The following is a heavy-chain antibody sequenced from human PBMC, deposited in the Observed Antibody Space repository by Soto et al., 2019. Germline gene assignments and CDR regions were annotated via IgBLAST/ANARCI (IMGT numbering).Heavy chain of an antibody. J-gene: IGHJ3*02. CDR3: ARALFGSGYDFWSGPDAFDI. Sequence: SETLSLTRTISGGSIRTVGYYWSWIRQHPGKGLEWIGYIYYSGSTYYNPSLKSRVTISVDTSKNQFSLKLSSVTAADTAVYYCARALFGSGYDFWSGPDAFDIWGQGTMVTVSS. D-gene: IGHD3-3*01. V-gene: IGHV4-31*03. CDR1: GGSIRTVGYY. CDR2: IYYSGST.